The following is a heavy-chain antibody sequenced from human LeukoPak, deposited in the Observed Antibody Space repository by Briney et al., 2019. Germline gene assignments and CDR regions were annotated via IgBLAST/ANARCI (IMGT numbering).Heavy chain of an antibody. CDR1: GYTFSSYY. Sequence: ASVKVSCKASGYTFSSYYVHWVRQAPGQGLEWMAIINPSGGSAYYAQKFRGRVTMTRDTSTSTVYMELSSLRSEDTAVYYCARGTHITAGLGYWGQGTLVTVSS. D-gene: IGHD6-13*01. CDR3: ARGTHITAGLGY. J-gene: IGHJ4*02. CDR2: INPSGGSA. V-gene: IGHV1-46*01.